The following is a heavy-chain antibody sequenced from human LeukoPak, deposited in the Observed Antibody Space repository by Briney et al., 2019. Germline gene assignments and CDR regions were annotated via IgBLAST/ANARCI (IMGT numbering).Heavy chain of an antibody. CDR3: ARARVMATIRPYFDY. D-gene: IGHD5-24*01. CDR2: INPSGGGT. J-gene: IGHJ4*02. Sequence: VASVKVSCNASGYTFTSYHMHWVRQAPGHGLEWMGLINPSGGGTSYAQKFQGRVTMTSDTSTSTVYMELSSLRSEDTAVYYCARARVMATIRPYFDYWGQGTLVIVSS. V-gene: IGHV1-46*01. CDR1: GYTFTSYH.